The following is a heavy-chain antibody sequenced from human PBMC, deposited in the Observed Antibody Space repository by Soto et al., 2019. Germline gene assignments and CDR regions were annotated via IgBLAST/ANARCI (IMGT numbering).Heavy chain of an antibody. CDR3: EKDRGPGETAAGAEYIDY. J-gene: IGHJ4*02. D-gene: IGHD3-10*01. V-gene: IGHV3-9*01. CDR2: ISWNSGRI. Sequence: EVQLVESGGGLVQPGRSLRLSCAASGFTFDDYAMHWVRQTPGKGLEWVSTISWNSGRIDYGDSVKGRFTISRDNAKSSLVLQMNSLRTDDTALYYCEKDRGPGETAAGAEYIDYCGQGTLVAVSS. CDR1: GFTFDDYA.